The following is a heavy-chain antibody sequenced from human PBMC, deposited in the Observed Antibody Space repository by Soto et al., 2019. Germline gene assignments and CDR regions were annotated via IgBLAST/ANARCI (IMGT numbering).Heavy chain of an antibody. CDR2: IFYSGST. CDR1: GGSIRSYY. D-gene: IGHD5-18*01. J-gene: IGHJ4*02. CDR3: ARGAADTAMVDS. V-gene: IGHV4-59*01. Sequence: PSETLSLTCTVSGGSIRSYYWTWIRQPPGKGLERLGYIFYSGSTFYNPSLKSRVTISIHTSKSQFSLQLTSVTAADTAVHYCARGAADTAMVDSWGQGTLVTVSS.